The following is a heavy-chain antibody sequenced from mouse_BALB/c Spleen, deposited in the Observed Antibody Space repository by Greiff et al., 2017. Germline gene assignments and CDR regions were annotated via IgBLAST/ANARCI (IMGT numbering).Heavy chain of an antibody. CDR1: GFSLTNSG. D-gene: IGHD3-2*01. CDR3: AKLDSSGFFDY. Sequence: QVQLKESGPGLVAPSQSLSITCTVSGFSLTNSGVHWVRQSPGKGLEWLGVIWGDGSTNYNSAFKSRLSISKDNSRSQVFLKMNSLQTDDTARYYCAKLDSSGFFDYWGQGTTLTVSS. CDR2: IWGDGST. V-gene: IGHV2-6-6*01. J-gene: IGHJ2*01.